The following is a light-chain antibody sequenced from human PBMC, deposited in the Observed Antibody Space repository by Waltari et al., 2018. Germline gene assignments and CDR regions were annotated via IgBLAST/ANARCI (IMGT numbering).Light chain of an antibody. CDR1: QSLTSSY. CDR2: GAS. Sequence: EIVLTQSPGTLSLSPGERATPSCRASQSLTSSYLAWYQQEPGQAPRLLIYGASRRATGIPDRFSGSGSGTDFTLTISRLEPEDSAVYYCQQYVNSPLTFGQGTRLEIK. V-gene: IGKV3-20*01. CDR3: QQYVNSPLT. J-gene: IGKJ5*01.